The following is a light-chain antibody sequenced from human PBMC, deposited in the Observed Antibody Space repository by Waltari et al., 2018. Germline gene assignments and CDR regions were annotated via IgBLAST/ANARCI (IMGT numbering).Light chain of an antibody. CDR3: CSYAGSYTFWV. Sequence: QSALPQPRSVSGSPGQSVTISCTGTRSDVGGYNYVSWYQQHPGKAPKLMIYDVSKRPSGVPDRFSGSKSGNTASLTISGLQAEDEADYYCCSYAGSYTFWVFGGGTKLTVL. V-gene: IGLV2-11*01. J-gene: IGLJ3*02. CDR2: DVS. CDR1: RSDVGGYNY.